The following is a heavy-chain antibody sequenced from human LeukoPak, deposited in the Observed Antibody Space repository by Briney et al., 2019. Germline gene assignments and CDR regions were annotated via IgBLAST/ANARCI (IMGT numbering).Heavy chain of an antibody. D-gene: IGHD3-9*01. CDR2: MNPNSGNT. CDR3: ARGPWELRYFDWLNYYYYYGMDV. V-gene: IGHV1-8*01. J-gene: IGHJ6*02. CDR1: GYTFTSYD. Sequence: GASVKVSCKASGYTFTSYDINWVRQATGQGLEWMGWMNPNSGNTGYAQKFQGRVTMTRNTSISTAYMELSSLRSEDTAVYYCARGPWELRYFDWLNYYYYYGMDVWGQGTTVTVSS.